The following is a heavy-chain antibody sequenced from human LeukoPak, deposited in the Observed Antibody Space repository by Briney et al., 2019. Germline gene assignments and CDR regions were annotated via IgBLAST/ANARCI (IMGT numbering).Heavy chain of an antibody. D-gene: IGHD2/OR15-2a*01. Sequence: GGSLRLSCAASGFTFSSYSMNWVRQAPGKGLEWVSYISSSSSTIYYADCVKGRFTISRDNAKNSLYLQMNSLRDEDTAVYYCARDLSYYYYYYYMDVWGKGTTVTVSS. CDR1: GFTFSSYS. CDR2: ISSSSSTI. V-gene: IGHV3-48*02. J-gene: IGHJ6*03. CDR3: ARDLSYYYYYYYMDV.